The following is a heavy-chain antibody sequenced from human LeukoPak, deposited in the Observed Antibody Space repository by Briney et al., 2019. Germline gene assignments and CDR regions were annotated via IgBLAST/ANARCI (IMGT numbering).Heavy chain of an antibody. D-gene: IGHD1-26*01. CDR3: ARDRWELPFDY. J-gene: IGHJ4*02. V-gene: IGHV3-21*01. CDR2: ISSSSSYI. Sequence: GGSLRLSCAASGFTFSSYSMNWVRQAPGKGLEGVSSISSSSSYIYYADSVKGRFTISRDNAKNSLYLQMNSLRAEDTAVYYCARDRWELPFDYWGQGTLVTVSS. CDR1: GFTFSSYS.